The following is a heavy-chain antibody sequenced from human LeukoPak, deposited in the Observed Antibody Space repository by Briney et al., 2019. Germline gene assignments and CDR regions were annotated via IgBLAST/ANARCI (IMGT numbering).Heavy chain of an antibody. J-gene: IGHJ5*02. CDR3: ARDEALSPSSPNWFDP. Sequence: APVKVSCKASGYTFTRYGINWVRQAPGQGLEWMGWISAYRGDTNYAQKVQGRVTMTTDTSTSTACMELRSLRSDDTAVYYCARDEALSPSSPNWFDPWGQGTLVTVSS. V-gene: IGHV1-18*01. CDR1: GYTFTRYG. CDR2: ISAYRGDT. D-gene: IGHD2-2*01.